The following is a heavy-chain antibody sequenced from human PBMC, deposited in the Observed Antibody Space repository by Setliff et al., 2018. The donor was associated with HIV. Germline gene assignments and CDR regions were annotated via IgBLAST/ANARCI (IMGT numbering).Heavy chain of an antibody. V-gene: IGHV3-48*01. CDR2: ISSKRTSI. Sequence: PGGSLRLSCEASGFSFDDYCMNWVRQAPGKGLEWVSYISSKRTSIYYADSVKGRFTISRDNYKNTLYLQMNSLRPEDTAVYYCARDSPLSHFDYWGQGTLVTVSS. J-gene: IGHJ4*02. CDR3: ARDSPLSHFDY. CDR1: GFSFDDYC.